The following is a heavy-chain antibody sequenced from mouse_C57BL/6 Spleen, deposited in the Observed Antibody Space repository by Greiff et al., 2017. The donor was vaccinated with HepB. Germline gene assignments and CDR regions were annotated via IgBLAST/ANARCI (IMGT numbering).Heavy chain of an antibody. Sequence: VQLQQSGPELVKPGASVKMSCKASGYTFTDYNMHWVKQSHGKSLEWIGYINPNNGGTRYNQKFKGKATLTVNKSSSTAYMELRSLTSEESAVYYCASLYGSSPHWYFYVWGTGTTVTVSS. CDR3: ASLYGSSPHWYFYV. D-gene: IGHD1-1*01. CDR2: INPNNGGT. J-gene: IGHJ1*03. V-gene: IGHV1-22*01. CDR1: GYTFTDYN.